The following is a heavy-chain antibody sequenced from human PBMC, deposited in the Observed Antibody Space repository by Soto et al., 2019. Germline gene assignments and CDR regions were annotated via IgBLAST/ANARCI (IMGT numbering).Heavy chain of an antibody. CDR3: AKVRAYYFDSSGHLDY. V-gene: IGHV3-23*01. D-gene: IGHD3-22*01. CDR2: ISAGGDSR. CDR1: GFTFSSYA. J-gene: IGHJ4*02. Sequence: EVQLLESGGGLVQPGGSLRLSCAASGFTFSSYAMSWVRQAPGKGLEWVSGISAGGDSRYYADSVKGRFTISRDNSKNTLYLQMNGLRAEDTAVYYCAKVRAYYFDSSGHLDYWGQGTLVTVSS.